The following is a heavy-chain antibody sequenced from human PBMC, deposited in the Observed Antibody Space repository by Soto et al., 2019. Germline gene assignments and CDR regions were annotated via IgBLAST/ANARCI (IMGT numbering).Heavy chain of an antibody. CDR1: GFTFSNYG. D-gene: IGHD1-26*01. Sequence: QVQLVESGGGVVQPGRSLTVSCAASGFTFSNYGMHWVRQAPGKGLEWVALIWHDGSNKFYADSVKGRFTIFRDNSKNTLFLHMNSLTAEDTAIYYCARGELVSSYYYNHMDVWGKGTTATVSS. CDR3: ARGELVSSYYYNHMDV. CDR2: IWHDGSNK. J-gene: IGHJ6*03. V-gene: IGHV3-33*01.